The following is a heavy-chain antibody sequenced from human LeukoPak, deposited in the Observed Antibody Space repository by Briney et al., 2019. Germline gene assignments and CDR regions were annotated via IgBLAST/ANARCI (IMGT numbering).Heavy chain of an antibody. CDR3: AKDLNRGLPDY. D-gene: IGHD2-21*01. CDR1: GFRFIDYG. J-gene: IGHJ4*02. CDR2: ISDDGDNK. Sequence: GGSLRLSCAASGFRFIDYGMHWVRQPPGKGLQWVSFISDDGDNKYYTDSVKGRFTISRDNSKNTLYLQMNNLSADDTAVYYCAKDLNRGLPDYWGQGTLVIVSS. V-gene: IGHV3-30*18.